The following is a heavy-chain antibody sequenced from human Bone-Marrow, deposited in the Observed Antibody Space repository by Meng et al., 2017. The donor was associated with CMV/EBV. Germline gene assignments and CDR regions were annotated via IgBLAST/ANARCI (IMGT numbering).Heavy chain of an antibody. CDR1: GFTFSSDS. J-gene: IGHJ3*02. CDR2: ISSSSSYI. D-gene: IGHD3-22*01. CDR3: EREVAPACYYDSSGYYEGGAIDI. Sequence: GGSLRLSCAASGFTFSSDSMNWVRQAPGKGLEWVSSISSSSSYIYYADSVKGRFTISRDNAKTSLYLQMNSLRAEATAVYYCEREVAPACYYDSSGYYEGGAIDIWGQGTMVTVSS. V-gene: IGHV3-21*01.